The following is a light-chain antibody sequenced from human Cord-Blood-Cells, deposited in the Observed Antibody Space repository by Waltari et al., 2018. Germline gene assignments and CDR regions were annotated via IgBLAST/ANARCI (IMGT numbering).Light chain of an antibody. CDR3: QQYGSSSWT. CDR1: QSVSSSY. CDR2: GAS. J-gene: IGKJ1*01. Sequence: EIVLTQSPGTLSLSPGEIATLSCRASQSVSSSYLAWNQQKPGQASRLLIYGASSRATGIPDRFSGSGSETDFTLTISRLEPEDFAVYYCQQYGSSSWTFGQGTKVEIK. V-gene: IGKV3-20*01.